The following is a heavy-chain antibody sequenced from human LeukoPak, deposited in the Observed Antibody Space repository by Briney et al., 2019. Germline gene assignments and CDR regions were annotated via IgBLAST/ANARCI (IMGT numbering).Heavy chain of an antibody. CDR2: VYRSGST. V-gene: IGHV4-38-2*01. J-gene: IGHJ4*02. Sequence: KPSETLSLTCAVSAYSISSGYYWGWIRQPPGKGLEWIGNVYRSGSTYYNPSLRSRVTISVDTSKNQFSLKLNSVTAADTAVYYCARHFSEYQLLRGGFFDYWGKGTLVTVSS. CDR3: ARHFSEYQLLRGGFFDY. CDR1: AYSISSGYY. D-gene: IGHD2-2*01.